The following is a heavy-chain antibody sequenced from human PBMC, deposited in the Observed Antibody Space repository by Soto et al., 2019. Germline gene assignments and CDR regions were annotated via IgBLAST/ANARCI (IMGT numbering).Heavy chain of an antibody. CDR2: VSANGRNT. CDR3: AKDLSSLGWLALGAPFDS. V-gene: IGHV3-23*01. D-gene: IGHD3-22*01. J-gene: IGHJ4*02. CDR1: GFTFSSYA. Sequence: GGSLRLSCAASGFTFSSYAMDWVRQAPGKXPEWVSSVSANGRNTYYADSVKGRFTVSRDKSKNALFLQLDSLRVEDTAIYYCAKDLSSLGWLALGAPFDSWGPGTLVTVSS.